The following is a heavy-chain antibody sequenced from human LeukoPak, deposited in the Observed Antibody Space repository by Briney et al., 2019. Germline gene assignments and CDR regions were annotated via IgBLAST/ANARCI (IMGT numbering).Heavy chain of an antibody. J-gene: IGHJ6*03. Sequence: GGSLRLSCAASGFTFSSYGMHWVRQAPGKGLEWVAFIRYGGSNKYYADSVKGRFTISRDNSKNTLYLQMNSLRAEDTAVYYCAKDEGEYYYGSGRSYYYYYMDVWGKGTTVTISS. D-gene: IGHD3-10*01. V-gene: IGHV3-30*02. CDR1: GFTFSSYG. CDR2: IRYGGSNK. CDR3: AKDEGEYYYGSGRSYYYYYMDV.